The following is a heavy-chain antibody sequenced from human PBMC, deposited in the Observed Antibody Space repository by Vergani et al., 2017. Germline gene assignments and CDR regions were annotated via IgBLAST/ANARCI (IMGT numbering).Heavy chain of an antibody. J-gene: IGHJ3*02. V-gene: IGHV3-23*04. D-gene: IGHD4-17*01. CDR2: ISGSGGSA. CDR3: ARTPTSRRDYGDAFDI. Sequence: VQLVESGGGLVKPGGSLRLSCAASGFTFSSYAMSWVRQAPGKGLEWVSAISGSGGSAYYADSVKGRFTISRDNSKNTLYLQMNSLRAEDTAVYYCARTPTSRRDYGDAFDIWGQGTMVTVSS. CDR1: GFTFSSYA.